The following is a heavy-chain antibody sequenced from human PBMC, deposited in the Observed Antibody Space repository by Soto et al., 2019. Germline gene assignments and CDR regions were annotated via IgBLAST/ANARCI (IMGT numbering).Heavy chain of an antibody. CDR3: AASGRGYCSGRSCYSYWYFDL. J-gene: IGHJ2*01. D-gene: IGHD2-15*01. CDR2: ISGSGGST. Sequence: GGSLRLSCAASGFTFSSYAMRWVRQAPGKGLEWVSAISGSGGSTYYADSVKGRFTISRDNSKNTLYLQMNSLRAEDTAVYYCAASGRGYCSGRSCYSYWYFDLWGRGTLVTVSS. V-gene: IGHV3-23*01. CDR1: GFTFSSYA.